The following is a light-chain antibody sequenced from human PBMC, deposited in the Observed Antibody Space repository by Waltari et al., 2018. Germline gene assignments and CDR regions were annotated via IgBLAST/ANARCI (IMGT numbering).Light chain of an antibody. V-gene: IGLV3-21*04. CDR1: NIESKS. Sequence: YVVTQPPSVSVAPGQTATLTCGGENIESKSVTWYQQKPGQAPVLVIFYVSDRPSGIPERFSGSNSGNTATLTISWVEAGDEADYHCQVWDDTTNSGVFGGGTRLTVL. CDR2: YVS. J-gene: IGLJ3*02. CDR3: QVWDDTTNSGV.